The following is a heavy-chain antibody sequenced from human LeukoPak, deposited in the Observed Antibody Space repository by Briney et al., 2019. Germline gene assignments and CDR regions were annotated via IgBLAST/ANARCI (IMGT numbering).Heavy chain of an antibody. CDR3: ARGITIFGVVIPNRFDY. CDR2: IYYSGRT. D-gene: IGHD3-3*01. V-gene: IGHV4-59*01. CDR1: GGSISSYY. J-gene: IGHJ4*02. Sequence: SETLSLTCTVSGGSISSYYWSWIRQPPGKGLEWIGYIYYSGRTNYNPSLKSRVTISVDTSKNQFSLKLSSVSAADRALYYCARGITIFGVVIPNRFDYWGQGTLVTVSS.